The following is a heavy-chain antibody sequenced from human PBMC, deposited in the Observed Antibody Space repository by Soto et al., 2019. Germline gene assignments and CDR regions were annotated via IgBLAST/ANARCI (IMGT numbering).Heavy chain of an antibody. CDR3: AKDWGELVQGERVWFDY. V-gene: IGHV3-30*18. CDR2: ISYDGSNK. J-gene: IGHJ4*02. D-gene: IGHD3-16*01. CDR1: GFTFSSYG. Sequence: GGSLRLSCAASGFTFSSYGMHWVRQAPGKGLEWVAVISYDGSNKYYADSVKGRLTISRDNSKNTLYLQMNSLRAEDTAVYYCAKDWGELVQGERVWFDYWGQGTLVTVSS.